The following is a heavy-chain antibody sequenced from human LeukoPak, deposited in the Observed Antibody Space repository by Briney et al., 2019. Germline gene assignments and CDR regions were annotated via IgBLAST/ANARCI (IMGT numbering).Heavy chain of an antibody. D-gene: IGHD2-2*01. J-gene: IGHJ4*02. V-gene: IGHV1-2*02. CDR1: GYTFTGYY. Sequence: GASVKVSCKASGYTFTGYYMHWVRQAPGQGLEWMGWINSNSGDTNYAQKLQGRVTMTTDTSTSTAYMELRSLRSDDTAVYYCARDPASWYFDYWGQGTLVTVSS. CDR2: INSNSGDT. CDR3: ARDPASWYFDY.